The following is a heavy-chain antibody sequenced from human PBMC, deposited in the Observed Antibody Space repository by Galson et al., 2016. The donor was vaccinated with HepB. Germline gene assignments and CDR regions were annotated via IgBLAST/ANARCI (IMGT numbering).Heavy chain of an antibody. CDR3: ARDGPNYNYDF. V-gene: IGHV3-48*04. CDR2: IESYSKII. D-gene: IGHD5-24*01. CDR1: GFTFRKYG. J-gene: IGHJ4*02. Sequence: RLSCAASGFTFRKYGFNWVRLTPGKGLEWLSYIESYSKIIRYTESVRGRFTVSRDNAKNSVYLQLSGLRVEDTAIHYCARDGPNYNYDFWGQGTRVTAFS.